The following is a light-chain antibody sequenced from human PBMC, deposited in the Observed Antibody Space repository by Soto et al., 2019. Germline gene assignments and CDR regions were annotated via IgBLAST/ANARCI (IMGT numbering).Light chain of an antibody. CDR1: QSVSSY. Sequence: EIVLTQSPATLSLSPGERATLSCRASQSVSSYLAWYQQKPGQAPRLLIYDASNRATGIPARFSGSGSGTDFTLTISRLEPEDFAVYYCQQYDDSVWTFGQGTRVEI. CDR3: QQYDDSVWT. J-gene: IGKJ1*01. CDR2: DAS. V-gene: IGKV3-11*01.